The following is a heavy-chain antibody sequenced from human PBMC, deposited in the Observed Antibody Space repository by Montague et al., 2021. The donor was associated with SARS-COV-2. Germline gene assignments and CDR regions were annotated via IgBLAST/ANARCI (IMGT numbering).Heavy chain of an antibody. D-gene: IGHD3-9*01. CDR1: RGSFSNYY. Sequence: SETLSLTCAVSRGSFSNYYWTWVRQAPGKGLIWIGEINQDGTSNYNPSLKGRVTLSIDTSKNQISLKVTSVTAGDTAVYYCARGRPVRMTMRHFERTSSGALDMWGQGTPVTVSS. J-gene: IGHJ3*02. CDR3: ARGRPVRMTMRHFERTSSGALDM. CDR2: INQDGTS. V-gene: IGHV4-34*01.